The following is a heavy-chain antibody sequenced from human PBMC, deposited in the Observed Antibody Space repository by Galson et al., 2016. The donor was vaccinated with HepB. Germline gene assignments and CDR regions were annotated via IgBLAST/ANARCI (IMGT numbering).Heavy chain of an antibody. CDR3: AKNKETARVSGHYYYYMDV. CDR2: VYSDGST. D-gene: IGHD2-21*02. J-gene: IGHJ6*03. V-gene: IGHV3-53*01. CDR1: GFPVSSNY. Sequence: SLRLSCAASGFPVSSNYLSWVRQAPGKGLEWVSIVYSDGSTYYSDSVRGRFTISSDNSNNIVYLQMNSLRAEHTAVYFCAKNKETARVSGHYYYYMDVWGEGTTVTGS.